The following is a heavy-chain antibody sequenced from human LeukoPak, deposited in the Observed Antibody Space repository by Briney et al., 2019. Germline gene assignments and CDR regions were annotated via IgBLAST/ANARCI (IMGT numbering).Heavy chain of an antibody. D-gene: IGHD6-19*01. J-gene: IGHJ4*02. Sequence: ASVKVSCKASGYTFTGYYMHWVRQAPGQGLEWMGRINPNSGGTNYAQKFQGRVTMTRDTSISTAYMELSRLRSDDTAVYYCARGWRPTIAVAGLFDYWRQGTLVTVSS. CDR2: INPNSGGT. V-gene: IGHV1-2*06. CDR1: GYTFTGYY. CDR3: ARGWRPTIAVAGLFDY.